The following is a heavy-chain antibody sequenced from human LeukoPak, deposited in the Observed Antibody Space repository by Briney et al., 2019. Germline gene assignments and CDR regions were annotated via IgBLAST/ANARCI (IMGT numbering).Heavy chain of an antibody. V-gene: IGHV3-23*01. CDR1: GFTFSSYA. D-gene: IGHD3-16*01. CDR2: ISGSGGST. J-gene: IGHJ4*02. CDR3: AKDRFFTFGEIDY. Sequence: GGSLRLSCAASGFTFSSYAMSWVRQAPGKGLEWVSAISGSGGSTYYADSVKGRFTISRDNSKNALYLQMNSLRAEDKAVYYCAKDRFFTFGEIDYWGEGTLVTVSS.